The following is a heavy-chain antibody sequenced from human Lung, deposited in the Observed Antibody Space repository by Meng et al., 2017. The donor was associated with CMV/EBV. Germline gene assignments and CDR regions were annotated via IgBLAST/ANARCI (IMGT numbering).Heavy chain of an antibody. Sequence: GXSLKIXCAASGFTVTDHYMNGFRQAPGKGLEGVSYISKGGATIYYADSVKGRFTISRDKAKNPLYLQMDSVRAEDTAVYYCGGTDGRGMDVWGQGTMVTVSS. V-gene: IGHV3-11*01. CDR3: GGTDGRGMDV. CDR1: GFTVTDHY. J-gene: IGHJ6*02. D-gene: IGHD2-8*01. CDR2: ISKGGATI.